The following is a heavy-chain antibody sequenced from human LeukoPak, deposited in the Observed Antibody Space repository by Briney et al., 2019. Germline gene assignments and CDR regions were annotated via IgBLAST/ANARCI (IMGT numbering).Heavy chain of an antibody. CDR1: GFTFSSYA. J-gene: IGHJ4*02. CDR2: ISGSGGST. V-gene: IGHV3-23*01. Sequence: PGGSLRLSCAASGFTFSSYAMSWVRQAPGKGLEWVSAISGSGGSTNYADSVKGRFTISRDNSKNTLYLQMHSLRAEDTAVYYSAKDTLSTYYEENWGQGTLVTVSS. D-gene: IGHD3-3*01. CDR3: AKDTLSTYYEEN.